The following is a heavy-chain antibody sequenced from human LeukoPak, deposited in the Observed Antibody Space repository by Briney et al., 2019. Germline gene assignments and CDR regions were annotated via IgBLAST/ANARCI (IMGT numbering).Heavy chain of an antibody. V-gene: IGHV3-23*01. D-gene: IGHD2-15*01. Sequence: GGSLRLSCAASGFSFSSYAMTWVRQAPGKGPEWISSITESGGNTYSADSVKGRFTISRDTSKNTLYLQMNSLRVEDTAVYYCAKAPERSCNGASCYPLDYWGQGTLVTVSS. CDR3: AKAPERSCNGASCYPLDY. J-gene: IGHJ4*02. CDR1: GFSFSSYA. CDR2: ITESGGNT.